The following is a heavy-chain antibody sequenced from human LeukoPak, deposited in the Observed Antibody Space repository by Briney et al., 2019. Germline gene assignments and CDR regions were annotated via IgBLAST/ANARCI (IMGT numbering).Heavy chain of an antibody. CDR1: GGSISSYY. Sequence: SETLSLTCTVSGGSISSYYWSWIRQPPGKGLEWIGYIYYSGNTNYNPSLKSRVTISVDTSKNQFSLKLSSVTAADTAVYYCARGKGYFDYWGQGALVTASS. J-gene: IGHJ4*02. V-gene: IGHV4-59*01. CDR2: IYYSGNT. CDR3: ARGKGYFDY.